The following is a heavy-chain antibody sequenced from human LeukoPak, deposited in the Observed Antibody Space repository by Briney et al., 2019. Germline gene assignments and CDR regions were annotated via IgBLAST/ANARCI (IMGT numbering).Heavy chain of an antibody. CDR1: GGSISSGGYS. Sequence: PSETLSLTCAVSGGSISSGGYSWSWIRQPPGKGLEWIGYIYHSGSTYYNPSLKSRVTLSVDRSKNQFSLKLSSVTAADTAVYSCARGGKGSYYSWFAPGGRGTLATVSS. D-gene: IGHD1-26*01. J-gene: IGHJ5*02. V-gene: IGHV4-30-2*01. CDR2: IYHSGST. CDR3: ARGGKGSYYSWFAP.